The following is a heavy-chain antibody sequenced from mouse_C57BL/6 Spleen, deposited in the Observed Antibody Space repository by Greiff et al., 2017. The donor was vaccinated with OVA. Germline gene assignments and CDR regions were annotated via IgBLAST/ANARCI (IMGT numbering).Heavy chain of an antibody. CDR1: GYTFTSYW. J-gene: IGHJ2*01. Sequence: QVQLQQPGAELVKPGASVKLSCKASGYTFTSYWMQWVKQRPGQGLEWIGEIDPSDSYTNYNQKFKGKATLTVDTSSSTAYMQLSSLTSEDSAVYYCASKDYGSSWGQGTTLTVSS. CDR2: IDPSDSYT. D-gene: IGHD1-1*01. V-gene: IGHV1-50*01. CDR3: ASKDYGSS.